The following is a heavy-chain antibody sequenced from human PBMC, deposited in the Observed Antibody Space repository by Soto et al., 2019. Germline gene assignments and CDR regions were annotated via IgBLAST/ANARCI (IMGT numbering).Heavy chain of an antibody. CDR1: GFIFKNYA. CDR3: AKSSGGSSSVGMDY. D-gene: IGHD6-6*01. Sequence: QVQLVESGGGVVQPGRSLRLSCAVSGFIFKNYALNWVRQAPGKGLEWVASITRDGYNKYYADSVKGRFTISRDNSKNTLSLQMSALRVEESSVYYCAKSSGGSSSVGMDYWGPGTLVTVSS. CDR2: ITRDGYNK. V-gene: IGHV3-30*04. J-gene: IGHJ4*02.